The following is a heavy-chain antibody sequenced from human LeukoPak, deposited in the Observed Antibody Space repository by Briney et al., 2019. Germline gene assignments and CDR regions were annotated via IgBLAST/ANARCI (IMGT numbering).Heavy chain of an antibody. V-gene: IGHV4-34*01. CDR3: ARGNMVRGVTAYAFDI. CDR2: INHSGST. CDR1: GGSFSGYY. D-gene: IGHD3-10*01. J-gene: IGHJ3*02. Sequence: SETLSLTCAVYGGSFSGYYWSWIRQPPGKGLEWIGEINHSGSTNYNPSLKSRVTISVDKSKNQFSLKLSSVTAADTAVYYCARGNMVRGVTAYAFDIWGQGTMVTVSS.